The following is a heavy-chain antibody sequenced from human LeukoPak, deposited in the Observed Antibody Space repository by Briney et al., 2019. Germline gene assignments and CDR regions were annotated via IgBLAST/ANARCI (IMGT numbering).Heavy chain of an antibody. Sequence: SETLSLTCTVSGGSISSSSYYWGWIRQPPGKGLEWIGRIETSGSTKYNPSLKSRVSMSVETSKNQFSLKLSSVTAADTAVYYCARIVPISITTYGTNWFDPWGQGTLVTVSS. V-gene: IGHV4-39*07. CDR3: ARIVPISITTYGTNWFDP. J-gene: IGHJ5*02. CDR1: GGSISSSSYY. CDR2: IETSGST. D-gene: IGHD3-3*01.